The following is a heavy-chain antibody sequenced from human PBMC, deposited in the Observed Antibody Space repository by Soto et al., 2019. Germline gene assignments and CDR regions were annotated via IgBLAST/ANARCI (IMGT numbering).Heavy chain of an antibody. CDR2: ISAYNGNT. CDR1: GYTFTSYG. Sequence: ASVKVSCKASGYTFTSYGISWVRQAPGQGLEWMGWISAYNGNTNYAQKLQGRVTMTTDTSTSTAYRELRSLRSDDTAVYYCARGGGNYYGSGSYYITAFDIWGQGTVVTVSS. V-gene: IGHV1-18*01. D-gene: IGHD3-10*01. CDR3: ARGGGNYYGSGSYYITAFDI. J-gene: IGHJ3*02.